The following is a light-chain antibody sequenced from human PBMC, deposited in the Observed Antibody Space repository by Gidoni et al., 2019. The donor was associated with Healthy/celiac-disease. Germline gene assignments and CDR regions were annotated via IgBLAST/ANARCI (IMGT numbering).Light chain of an antibody. CDR2: AAS. V-gene: IGKV1-39*01. Sequence: DIQMTQSPSSLSASVGDRVTITCRASQSISSYLNWYQQKPGKAPKLLIYAASSLQSGVPSRFSGSGSGTDVTLTISSLQPEDFATYDCQQSYSTPGTFGPGTKVDIK. CDR3: QQSYSTPGT. J-gene: IGKJ3*01. CDR1: QSISSY.